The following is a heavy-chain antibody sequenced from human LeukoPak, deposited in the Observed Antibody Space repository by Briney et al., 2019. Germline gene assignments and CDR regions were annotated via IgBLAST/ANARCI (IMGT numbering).Heavy chain of an antibody. Sequence: GGSLRLSCAASGFTFSSYDMHWVRQATGKGLDWVSAIGTAGDTYYPGSVKGRFTISRENAKNSLYLQMNSLRAGDTAVYYCARAPPMLYADYYGMDVWGQGTTVTVSS. CDR2: IGTAGDT. V-gene: IGHV3-13*01. J-gene: IGHJ6*02. D-gene: IGHD2-8*01. CDR3: ARAPPMLYADYYGMDV. CDR1: GFTFSSYD.